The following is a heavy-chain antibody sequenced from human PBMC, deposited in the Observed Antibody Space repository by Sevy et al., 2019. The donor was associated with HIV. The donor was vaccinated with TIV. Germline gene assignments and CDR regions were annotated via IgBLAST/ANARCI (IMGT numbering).Heavy chain of an antibody. CDR3: ARDGMAVAGYYYYMDV. D-gene: IGHD6-19*01. CDR2: INWNGGTT. Sequence: GGSLRLSCAASGFNFDEYGMSWVRQAPGKGLEWVSGINWNGGTTAYADSLKGRFTISRDNARNSLYLQMNRLRADDTALYYCARDGMAVAGYYYYMDVWGKGTTVTVSS. J-gene: IGHJ6*03. CDR1: GFNFDEYG. V-gene: IGHV3-20*04.